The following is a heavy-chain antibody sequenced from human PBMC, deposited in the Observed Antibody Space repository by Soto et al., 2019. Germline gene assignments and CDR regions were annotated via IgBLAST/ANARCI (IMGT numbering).Heavy chain of an antibody. CDR2: IDNDGSAT. V-gene: IGHV3-74*01. J-gene: IGHJ4*02. CDR3: ERDNWNSY. CDR1: GFSFNIYW. Sequence: EVQLVESGGGLVQPGGSLRLSCVASGFSFNIYWMHWVRQAPGKGLEWVSRIDNDGSATNYADSVKGRFTISRDNAKNTLFLQMNTLGVDDTGVYYCERDNWNSYWGQGTLVTVSS. D-gene: IGHD1-1*01.